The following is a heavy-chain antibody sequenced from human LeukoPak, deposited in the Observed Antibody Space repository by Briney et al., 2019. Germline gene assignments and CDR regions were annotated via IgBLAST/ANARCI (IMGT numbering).Heavy chain of an antibody. J-gene: IGHJ5*02. CDR1: GYTFTSYY. V-gene: IGHV1-46*01. CDR3: ARDNSVGDNAWWFDP. Sequence: AASVKVSCKASGYTFTSYYMHWVRQAPGQGLEWMGLMNPTGGSTGYAQKFQGRVTMTRDMSTSTDYMELSSLRSEDTAIYYCARDNSVGDNAWWFDPWGQGTLVTVSS. CDR2: MNPTGGST. D-gene: IGHD1-26*01.